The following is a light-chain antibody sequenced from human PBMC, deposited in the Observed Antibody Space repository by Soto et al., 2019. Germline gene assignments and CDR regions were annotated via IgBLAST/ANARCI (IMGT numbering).Light chain of an antibody. CDR1: SSDVGGSEF. J-gene: IGLJ3*02. CDR2: DVT. V-gene: IGLV2-11*01. CDR3: CSYAGNSLWV. Sequence: QSVLTQPRSVSGSPGQSVTISYNGSSSDVGGSEFVSWYQQHPVKAPKLVIYDVTKRPSGVPDRFSGSKSGNTASLTISGLQAEDEADYYCCSYAGNSLWVFGGGTKLTVL.